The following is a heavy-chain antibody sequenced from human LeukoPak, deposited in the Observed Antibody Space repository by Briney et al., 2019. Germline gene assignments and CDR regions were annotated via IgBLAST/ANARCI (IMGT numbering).Heavy chain of an antibody. J-gene: IGHJ4*02. CDR3: AKGPAAFLYYFDY. D-gene: IGHD2-2*01. V-gene: IGHV3-30*18. Sequence: GGSLRLSCAASGFTFDDYAMHWVRQAPGKGLEWVAVISYDGSNKYYADSVKGRFTISRDNSKNTLYLQMNSLRAEDTAVYYCAKGPAAFLYYFDYWGQGTLVTVSS. CDR2: ISYDGSNK. CDR1: GFTFDDYA.